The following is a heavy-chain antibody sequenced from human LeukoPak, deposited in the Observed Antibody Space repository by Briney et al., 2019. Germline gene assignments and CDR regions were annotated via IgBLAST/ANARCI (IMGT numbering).Heavy chain of an antibody. J-gene: IGHJ4*02. CDR3: ARVIRGYCSSTSCPPYFDY. D-gene: IGHD2-2*01. V-gene: IGHV4-30-4*01. CDR1: GGSISSGDYY. Sequence: SQTLSLTCTVSGGSISSGDYYWSWIRQPPGKGLEWIGYIYYSGSTYYNPSLKSRATISVDTSKNQFSLKLSSVTAADTAVYYCARVIRGYCSSTSCPPYFDYWGQGTLVTVSS. CDR2: IYYSGST.